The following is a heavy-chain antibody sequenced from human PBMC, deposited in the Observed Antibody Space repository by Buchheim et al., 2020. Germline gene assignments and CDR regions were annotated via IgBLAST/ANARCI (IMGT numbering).Heavy chain of an antibody. Sequence: QVQLVQSGAEVKKPGSSVKVSCKASGGTFSSYTISWVRQAPGQGLEWMGRIIPILGIANYAQKFQGRVTITADKSTSTAYMELSSVGSEDTTVYYCAVQVATLHYDYCYSMGVWGQGTT. D-gene: IGHD5-12*01. J-gene: IGHJ6*02. V-gene: IGHV1-69*02. CDR2: IIPILGIA. CDR1: GGTFSSYT. CDR3: AVQVATLHYDYCYSMGV.